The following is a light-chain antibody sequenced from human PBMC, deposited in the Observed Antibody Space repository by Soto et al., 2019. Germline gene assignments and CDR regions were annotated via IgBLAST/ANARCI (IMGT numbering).Light chain of an antibody. Sequence: EMVMTQSPATLSVSPGEVATLSCRASQSISSNLAWYQQKPGQAPRLLIYGASTRATGIPARFSASGSGTEFTLTISRLEPEDFAVSYCQQYGSSSWTFGQGTKVDIK. CDR1: QSISSN. J-gene: IGKJ1*01. V-gene: IGKV3-15*01. CDR2: GAS. CDR3: QQYGSSSWT.